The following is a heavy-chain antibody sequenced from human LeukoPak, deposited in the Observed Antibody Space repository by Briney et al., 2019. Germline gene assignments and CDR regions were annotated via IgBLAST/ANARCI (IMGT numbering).Heavy chain of an antibody. V-gene: IGHV1-2*02. D-gene: IGHD1-14*01. J-gene: IGHJ6*03. CDR2: INPNSGGT. CDR3: ARGVAGVYFYYYMDV. CDR1: GYTFTGYY. Sequence: ASVKVSCKASGYTFTGYYMHWVRQAPGQGLEWMGWINPNSGGTNYAQKFQGRVTMTRDTSISTAYMELSRLRSDDTAVYYCARGVAGVYFYYYMDVWGKGTTVTVSS.